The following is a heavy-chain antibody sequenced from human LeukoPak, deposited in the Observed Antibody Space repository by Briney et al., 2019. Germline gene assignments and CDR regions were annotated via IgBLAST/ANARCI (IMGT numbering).Heavy chain of an antibody. D-gene: IGHD3-22*01. CDR3: ARTGRYYYDSSGYYFDY. Sequence: ASMKVSCKASGYTFIDYYMHWVRQAPGQGLEWMGWINPNSGGTNYAQKFQGRVTMTRDTSISTAYMELSRLRSDDTAVYYCARTGRYYYDSSGYYFDYWGQGTLVTVSS. CDR1: GYTFIDYY. V-gene: IGHV1-2*02. CDR2: INPNSGGT. J-gene: IGHJ4*02.